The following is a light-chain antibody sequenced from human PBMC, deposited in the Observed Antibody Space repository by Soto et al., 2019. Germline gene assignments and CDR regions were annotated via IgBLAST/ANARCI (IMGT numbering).Light chain of an antibody. Sequence: DIQMTQSPSSLSTSLGDRVTITCRASQSISSYLNWYQQKPGKAPKLLIYAASSLQSGVPSRFSGSGSGTDFTLTISSLQPEEFATYYCQQSYSTPLTFGGGTKVDIK. J-gene: IGKJ4*01. CDR2: AAS. CDR1: QSISSY. V-gene: IGKV1-39*01. CDR3: QQSYSTPLT.